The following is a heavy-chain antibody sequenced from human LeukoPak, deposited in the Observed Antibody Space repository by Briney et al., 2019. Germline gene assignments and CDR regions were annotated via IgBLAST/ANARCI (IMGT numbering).Heavy chain of an antibody. Sequence: ASVKVPCKVSGYTLTELSMHWVRQAPGQGLEWMGWINPNSGGTNYAQKFQGRVTMTRDTSISTAYMELSRLRSDDTAVYYCAREDQLLFEDAFDIWGQGTKVTVSS. D-gene: IGHD2-2*01. CDR1: GYTLTELS. V-gene: IGHV1-2*02. J-gene: IGHJ3*02. CDR2: INPNSGGT. CDR3: AREDQLLFEDAFDI.